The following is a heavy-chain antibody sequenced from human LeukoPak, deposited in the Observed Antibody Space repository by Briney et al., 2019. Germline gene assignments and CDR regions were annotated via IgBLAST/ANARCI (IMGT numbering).Heavy chain of an antibody. J-gene: IGHJ4*02. Sequence: SETLSLTCAVYDGSFSGYYWSWIRQPPGKGLEWIGEINHSGSTNYNPSLKSRVTISLDTSKSQFSLKVSSVTAADTAVYYCARGGNSWYADYWGQGTLVTVSS. CDR1: DGSFSGYY. D-gene: IGHD6-13*01. CDR3: ARGGNSWYADY. V-gene: IGHV4-34*01. CDR2: INHSGST.